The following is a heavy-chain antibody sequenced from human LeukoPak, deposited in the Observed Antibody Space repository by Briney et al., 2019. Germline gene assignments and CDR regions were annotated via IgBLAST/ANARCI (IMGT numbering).Heavy chain of an antibody. D-gene: IGHD3-3*01. J-gene: IGHJ4*02. CDR2: ISSSGSTI. CDR1: GFAFRSYE. V-gene: IGHV3-48*03. CDR3: ARDPHDFWSGYSPDYFDY. Sequence: GGSLRLSCAASGFAFRSYEMNWVRQAPGKGLEWVSSISSSGSTIYYTDSVKGRFTISRDNAKNSLYLQMDSLRAEDTAVYYCARDPHDFWSGYSPDYFDYWGQGTLVTVSS.